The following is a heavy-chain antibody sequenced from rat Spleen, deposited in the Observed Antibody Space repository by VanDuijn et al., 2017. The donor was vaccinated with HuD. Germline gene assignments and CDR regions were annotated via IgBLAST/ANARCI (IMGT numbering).Heavy chain of an antibody. CDR3: ARSVFDY. CDR1: GFTFSNYY. J-gene: IGHJ2*01. Sequence: EVQLAESGGGLVQPGRSMKLSCTALGFTFSNYYMAWVRQAPTKGLEWVASISNGCGNTYYRDSVKGRFTISRDNAKSTLYLQMDSLRSEDTATYYCARSVFDYWGQGVMVTVSS. V-gene: IGHV5-25*01. CDR2: ISNGCGNT.